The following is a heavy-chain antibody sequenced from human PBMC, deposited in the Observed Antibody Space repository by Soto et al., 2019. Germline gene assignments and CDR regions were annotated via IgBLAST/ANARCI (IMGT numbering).Heavy chain of an antibody. CDR2: IITIFDTA. V-gene: IGHV1-69*13. D-gene: IGHD1-1*01. Sequence: SVKVSCTCSVGTFSDLTINWVRQTPGQRLEWMGGIITIFDTANYAEKFQGRVTITADESTSTSFMEVSSLRSEDTAVYYCARNGTQTGYSYGMDVWGQGTMVTVSS. CDR3: ARNGTQTGYSYGMDV. J-gene: IGHJ6*02. CDR1: VGTFSDLT.